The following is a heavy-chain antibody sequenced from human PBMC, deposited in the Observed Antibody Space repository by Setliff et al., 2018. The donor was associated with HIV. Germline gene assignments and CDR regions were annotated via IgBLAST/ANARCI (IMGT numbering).Heavy chain of an antibody. V-gene: IGHV1-2*02. Sequence: AASVKVSCKSSGYTFTAHHIHWVRQAPGQGPEWMGWIIPKSGETSYAEKFRGRVTMTRDTSLSTAYMGLSWLTSDDTAVYYCARVVDRDYDFWNAYEYWGQGTMVTVSS. CDR2: IIPKSGET. CDR3: ARVVDRDYDFWNAYEY. J-gene: IGHJ4*02. CDR1: GYTFTAHH. D-gene: IGHD3-3*01.